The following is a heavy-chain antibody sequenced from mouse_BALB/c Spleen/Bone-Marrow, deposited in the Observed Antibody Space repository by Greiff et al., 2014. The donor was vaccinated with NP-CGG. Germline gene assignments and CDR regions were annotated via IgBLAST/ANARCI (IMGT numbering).Heavy chain of an antibody. D-gene: IGHD1-1*01. CDR3: ASYYYGSSSFAY. V-gene: IGHV14-3*02. Sequence: EVQLQQSGAELVEPGASVKLSCTASGFNIKDTYMHWVKQRPEQGLEWIGRIDPANGNTKYDPKFQGKATTTADTSSNTAYLQLSSLTSEDTAVYYCASYYYGSSSFAYWGQGTLVTVSA. CDR2: IDPANGNT. J-gene: IGHJ3*01. CDR1: GFNIKDTY.